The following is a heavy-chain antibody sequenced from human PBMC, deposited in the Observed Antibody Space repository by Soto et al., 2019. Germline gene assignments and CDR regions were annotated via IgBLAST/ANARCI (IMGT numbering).Heavy chain of an antibody. CDR2: ISSSSSYI. CDR1: GFTFSTYS. J-gene: IGHJ6*03. V-gene: IGHV3-21*01. D-gene: IGHD6-13*01. Sequence: GSLRLSCAASGFTFSTYSMNWVRQAPGKGLEWVSSISSSSSYIYYADSVKGRFTISRDNAKNSLYLQMNSLRAEDTAVYYCARDPSRYYYYYYMDVWGKGTTVTVSS. CDR3: ARDPSRYYYYYYMDV.